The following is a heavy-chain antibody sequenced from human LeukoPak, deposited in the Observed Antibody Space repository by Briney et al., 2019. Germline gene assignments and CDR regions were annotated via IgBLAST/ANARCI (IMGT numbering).Heavy chain of an antibody. CDR1: GFTFSSYA. Sequence: GGSLRLSCAASGFTFSSYAMHWVRQAPGKGLEWVAVISYDGSNKYYADSVKGRFTISRDNSKNTLYLQMNSLRAEDTAVYYCAREDKYPWYYYGMDVWGQGTTVTVYS. D-gene: IGHD2/OR15-2a*01. V-gene: IGHV3-30*04. J-gene: IGHJ6*02. CDR2: ISYDGSNK. CDR3: AREDKYPWYYYGMDV.